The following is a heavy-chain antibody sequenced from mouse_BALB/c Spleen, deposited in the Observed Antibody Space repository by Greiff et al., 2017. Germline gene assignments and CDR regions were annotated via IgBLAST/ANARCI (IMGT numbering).Heavy chain of an antibody. CDR2: ISYDGSN. J-gene: IGHJ1*01. CDR1: GYSITSCYY. Sequence: DVKLQESGPGLVKPSQSLSLTCSVTGYSITSCYYWYWIRQFPGNKLEWMGYISYDGSNNYNPSLKNRISITRDTSKNQFFLKLNSVTTEDTATYYCARGDHFDVWGAGTTVTVSS. CDR3: ARGDHFDV. V-gene: IGHV3-6*02.